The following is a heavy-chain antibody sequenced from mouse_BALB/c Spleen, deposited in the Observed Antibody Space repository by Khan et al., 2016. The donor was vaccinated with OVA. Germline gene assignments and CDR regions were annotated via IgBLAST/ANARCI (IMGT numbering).Heavy chain of an antibody. CDR2: ISFSGST. D-gene: IGHD2-2*01. J-gene: IGHJ4*01. CDR1: GYSIASDFA. Sequence: EVQLVESGPGLVKPSQSLSLTCTVTGYSIASDFAWNWVRQFPGNKLEWMGYISFSGSTSYDLSHKSRLSITRDTSKKQFFLQLSSVTTEDTATYFCIRSVYYAYAYAMDYWGQGTSVTVSS. V-gene: IGHV3-2*02. CDR3: IRSVYYAYAYAMDY.